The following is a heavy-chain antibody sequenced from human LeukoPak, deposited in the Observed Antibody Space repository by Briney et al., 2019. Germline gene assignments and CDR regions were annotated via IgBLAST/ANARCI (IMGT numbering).Heavy chain of an antibody. CDR1: GFTVSSNY. CDR2: IYSGGST. V-gene: IGHV3-53*04. CDR3: ASGYSSSWYSY. Sequence: GGSLRLSCAASGFTVSSNYMSWVRQAPGKGLEWVPVIYSGGSTYYADSVKGRFTISRHNSKNTLYLQMNSLRAEDTAVYYCASGYSSSWYSYWGQGTLVTVSS. D-gene: IGHD6-13*01. J-gene: IGHJ4*02.